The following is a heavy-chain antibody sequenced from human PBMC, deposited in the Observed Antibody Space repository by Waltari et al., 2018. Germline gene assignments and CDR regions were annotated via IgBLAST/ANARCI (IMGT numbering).Heavy chain of an antibody. J-gene: IGHJ4*02. CDR2: IYTSGST. Sequence: QVQLQESGPGLVKPSETLSLTCTVSGGSISSYYWSWIRQPAGKGLEWIWRIYTSGSTNYNPSLKRRVTISVDKSKNQFSLKLSSVTAADTAVYYCATVVRRGYYDSSGYNDYWGQGTLVTVSS. CDR3: ATVVRRGYYDSSGYNDY. V-gene: IGHV4-4*07. D-gene: IGHD3-22*01. CDR1: GGSISSYY.